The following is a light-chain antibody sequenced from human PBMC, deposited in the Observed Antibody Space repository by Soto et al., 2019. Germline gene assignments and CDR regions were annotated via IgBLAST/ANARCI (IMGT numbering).Light chain of an antibody. J-gene: IGKJ1*01. CDR1: QSVTSY. CDR2: DAS. Sequence: EIGLTQSRATLSLSPGERATLSCRASQSVTSYLAWYQQKPGQAPRLLIYDASNRATGIPARFSGSGSGTDFTLTISSLEPEDFAVYYCQQRSNWPPWTFGQGTKVEIK. CDR3: QQRSNWPPWT. V-gene: IGKV3-11*01.